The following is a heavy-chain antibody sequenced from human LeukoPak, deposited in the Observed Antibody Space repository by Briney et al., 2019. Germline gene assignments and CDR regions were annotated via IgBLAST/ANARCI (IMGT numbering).Heavy chain of an antibody. CDR3: ARAGSGWSFDY. CDR2: NYYSGNT. V-gene: IGHV4-59*01. J-gene: IGHJ4*02. D-gene: IGHD6-19*01. CDR1: GGSISTAS. Sequence: ETLSLAFSVSGGSISTASWTWIRQPPSKELEWIGSNYYSGNTYNDHSLRSRMSISVDMSMSQFSLKLTSVTAADTAVYYCARAGSGWSFDYWGQGTLVTVSS.